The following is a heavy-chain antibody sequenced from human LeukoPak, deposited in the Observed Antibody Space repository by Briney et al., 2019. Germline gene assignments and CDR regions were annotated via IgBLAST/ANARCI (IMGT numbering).Heavy chain of an antibody. V-gene: IGHV3-9*01. Sequence: GGSLRLSCAASGFTFDDYAMHWVRQAPGKGLEWVSGISWNSGSIGYADSVKGRFIISRDNAKNSLYLQMNSLRAEDTALYYCAKANVLLWFGELLPDAFDIWGQGTMVTVSS. D-gene: IGHD3-10*01. CDR2: ISWNSGSI. J-gene: IGHJ3*02. CDR3: AKANVLLWFGELLPDAFDI. CDR1: GFTFDDYA.